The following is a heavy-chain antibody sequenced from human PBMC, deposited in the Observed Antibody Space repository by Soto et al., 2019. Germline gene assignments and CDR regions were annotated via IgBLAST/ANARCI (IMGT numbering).Heavy chain of an antibody. CDR3: ARGEPFGIAVAGTDYYYGMDV. CDR1: GFTFSSYG. Sequence: GGSLRLSCAASGFTFSSYGMHWVRQAPGKGLEWVAVIWYDGSNKYYADSVKGRFTISRDNSKNTLYLQMNSLRAEDTAVYYCARGEPFGIAVAGTDYYYGMDVWGQGTTVTVSS. CDR2: IWYDGSNK. J-gene: IGHJ6*02. D-gene: IGHD6-19*01. V-gene: IGHV3-33*01.